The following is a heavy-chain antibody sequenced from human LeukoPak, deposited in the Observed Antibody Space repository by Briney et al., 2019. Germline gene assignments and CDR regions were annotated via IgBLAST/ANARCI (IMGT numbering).Heavy chain of an antibody. CDR1: GFTFSSYW. CDR2: IKQDGSEK. V-gene: IGHV3-7*01. Sequence: GGSLRLSCAASGFTFSSYWMSWVRQAPGKGLEWVANIKQDGSEKYYVDAVKGRFTLSRDNAKNSLYLQMNSLRAEDTAVYYCARAPLSGGYSYGSYYYMDVWGKGTTVTVSS. D-gene: IGHD5-18*01. CDR3: ARAPLSGGYSYGSYYYMDV. J-gene: IGHJ6*03.